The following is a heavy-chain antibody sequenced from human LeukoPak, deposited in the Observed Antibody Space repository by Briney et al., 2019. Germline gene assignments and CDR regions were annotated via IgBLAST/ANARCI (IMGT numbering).Heavy chain of an antibody. CDR3: AKDMSGGDCPDY. J-gene: IGHJ4*02. D-gene: IGHD2-21*02. CDR1: AFTFSSYG. V-gene: IGHV3-30*18. CDR2: ISYDGSDK. Sequence: GGSLRLSCAASAFTFSSYGMHWVRQAPGKGLEGVALISYDGSDKDYAKSVKGRFTISRDNSKNTLYLQMNSLRAEDTAVYYCAKDMSGGDCPDYWGQGTLVTVSS.